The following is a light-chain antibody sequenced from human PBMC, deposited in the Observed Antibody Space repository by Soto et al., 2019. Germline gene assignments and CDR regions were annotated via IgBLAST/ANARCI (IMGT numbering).Light chain of an antibody. V-gene: IGKV3-15*01. J-gene: IGKJ1*01. CDR3: QQYNNWPRT. CDR1: QSVSSN. CDR2: GAS. Sequence: EIVMTHSPATLSVSPEERATISCRASQSVSSNLAWYQQKPGQAPRLLIYGASTRATGIPARFSGSGSGTEFTLTISSLQSEDFAVYYCQQYNNWPRTFGQGTKVDIK.